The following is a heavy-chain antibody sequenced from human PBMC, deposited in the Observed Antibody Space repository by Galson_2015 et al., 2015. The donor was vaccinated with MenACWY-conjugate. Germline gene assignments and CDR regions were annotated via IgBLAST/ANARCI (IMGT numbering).Heavy chain of an antibody. CDR3: ARDRRDTGIYLPSNLMNY. D-gene: IGHD1-1*01. CDR1: GFTFTNYW. CDR2: IARDGSTA. Sequence: SLRLSCATSGFTFTNYWMHWVRQDPGRGLVWVSRIARDGSTATYADSVKGRFTISRDNAKNTLYLHMSSLRVEDTAVYYCARDRRDTGIYLPSNLMNYWGQRTL. V-gene: IGHV3-74*01. J-gene: IGHJ4*02.